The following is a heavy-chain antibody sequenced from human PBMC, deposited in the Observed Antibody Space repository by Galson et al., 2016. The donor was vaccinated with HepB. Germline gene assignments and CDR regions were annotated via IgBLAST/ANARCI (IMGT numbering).Heavy chain of an antibody. CDR3: ARNKAVVVIASNAFDI. V-gene: IGHV3-11*01. D-gene: IGHD3-22*01. CDR2: ISSSGSTI. CDR1: GFTFSDYY. J-gene: IGHJ4*02. Sequence: SLRLSCAVSGFTFSDYYMSWIRQAPGKGLEWISDISSSGSTIYYAASVKGRFTIARDNAKNSLYLQMSSLRAEDTAVYYCARNKAVVVIASNAFDIWGQGTLVTVSS.